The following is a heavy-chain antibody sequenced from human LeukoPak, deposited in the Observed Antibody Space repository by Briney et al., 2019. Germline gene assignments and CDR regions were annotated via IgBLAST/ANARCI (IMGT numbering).Heavy chain of an antibody. CDR2: INPNSGGT. V-gene: IGHV1-2*02. J-gene: IGHJ6*03. CDR3: ARSYLKGLGWYCYMDV. CDR1: GYTFTGYY. D-gene: IGHD6-19*01. Sequence: ASVKVSCKASGYTFTGYYMHWVRQAPGQGLEWMGWINPNSGGTNYAQKFQGRVTMTRDTSISTAYMELSSLRSEDTAVYYCARSYLKGLGWYCYMDVWGKGTTVTISS.